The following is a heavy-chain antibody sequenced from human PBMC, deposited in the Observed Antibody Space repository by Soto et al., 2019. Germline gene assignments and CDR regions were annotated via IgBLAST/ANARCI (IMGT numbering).Heavy chain of an antibody. V-gene: IGHV3-48*03. J-gene: IGHJ4*02. CDR2: ISTSGSFI. Sequence: LRLSCAASGFNIRSYEINWVRQAPGKGLEWFSYISTSGSFIYYVDSVKGRFTISRDNAKNSLYLLLSSLRAEDTAVYYCRDGHYSDRWGQGTLVTVSS. CDR3: RDGHYSDR. CDR1: GFNIRSYE.